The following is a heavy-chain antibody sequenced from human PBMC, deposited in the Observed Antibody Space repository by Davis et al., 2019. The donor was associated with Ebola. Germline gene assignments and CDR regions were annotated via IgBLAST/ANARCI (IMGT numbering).Heavy chain of an antibody. CDR3: ARGILAEGLDS. J-gene: IGHJ5*01. Sequence: AASVKVSCKSSGYTFTSYGISWVRQAPGQGLEWMGGIIPIFGTANYAQKFQGRVTITADKSTSTAYMELSSLRSEDTAVYYCARGILAEGLDSWGQGTLVTVSS. CDR1: GYTFTSYG. V-gene: IGHV1-69*06. CDR2: IIPIFGTA.